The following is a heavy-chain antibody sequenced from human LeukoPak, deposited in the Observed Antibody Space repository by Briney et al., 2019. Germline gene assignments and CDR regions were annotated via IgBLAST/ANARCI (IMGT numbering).Heavy chain of an antibody. D-gene: IGHD6-19*01. Sequence: PGGSLRLSCEASGFTFSTYWMHWVRQAPGKGLVWVSRINSDGSRTTYADSVKGRFTISRDNAKNTLYLQMNSLRTEDTAVYYCARPETQYSSGLDGFDIWGQGTMVTVSS. CDR2: INSDGSRT. V-gene: IGHV3-74*01. J-gene: IGHJ3*02. CDR1: GFTFSTYW. CDR3: ARPETQYSSGLDGFDI.